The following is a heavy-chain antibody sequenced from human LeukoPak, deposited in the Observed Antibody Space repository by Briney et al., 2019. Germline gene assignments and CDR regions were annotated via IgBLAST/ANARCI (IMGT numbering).Heavy chain of an antibody. CDR1: GGSISSSSYY. CDR2: IYYSGST. V-gene: IGHV4-39*01. Sequence: SETLSLTCTVSGGSISSSSYYWGWIRQPPGKGLEWIGSIYYSGSTYYNPSLKSRVTISVDTSKNQFSLKLSSVTAADTAVYYCARHNSDDSSGYPNWFDPWGQGTLVTVSS. CDR3: ARHNSDDSSGYPNWFDP. D-gene: IGHD3-22*01. J-gene: IGHJ5*02.